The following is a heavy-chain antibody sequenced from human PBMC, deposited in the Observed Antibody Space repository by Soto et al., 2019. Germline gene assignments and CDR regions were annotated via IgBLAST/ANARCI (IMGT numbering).Heavy chain of an antibody. V-gene: IGHV4-34*01. CDR3: ARGVMTTVTTNRNYDMDV. D-gene: IGHD4-17*01. CDR2: MNHSGST. CDR1: GGSFSGYY. Sequence: SETLSLSCAFDGGSFSGYYWSWIRPPPGKGLEWIGEMNHSGSTNYYPSLKSRVSISVDTSKNQFSLKLSSVTAADTAVYYCARGVMTTVTTNRNYDMDVWGQGTTVTVSS. J-gene: IGHJ6*02.